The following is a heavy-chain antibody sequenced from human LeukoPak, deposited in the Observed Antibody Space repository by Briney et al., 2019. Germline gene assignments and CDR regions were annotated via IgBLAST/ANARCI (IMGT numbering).Heavy chain of an antibody. CDR3: AKERDSYYDFWSGYSANDY. CDR2: ISGSGGST. CDR1: GFTFSSYA. J-gene: IGHJ4*02. Sequence: PGGSLRLSCAASGFTFSSYAMRWVRQAPGKGLEWVSAISGSGGSTYYADSVKGRFTISRDNSKNTLYLQMNSLRVEDTAVYYCAKERDSYYDFWSGYSANDYWGQGTLVTVSS. V-gene: IGHV3-23*01. D-gene: IGHD3-3*01.